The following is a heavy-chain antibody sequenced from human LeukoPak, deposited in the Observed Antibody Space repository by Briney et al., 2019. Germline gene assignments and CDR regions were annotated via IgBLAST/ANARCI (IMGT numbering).Heavy chain of an antibody. CDR3: ARDYLVRGVIGVHGY. Sequence: GASVKVSCKASGYTFTSCGISWVRQAPGQGLGWMGWFNPNSGGTNYAQTFQGRVTMTRDTSISTAYMELSRLRSDDTAVYYCARDYLVRGVIGVHGYWGQGTLVTVSS. CDR2: FNPNSGGT. D-gene: IGHD3-10*01. J-gene: IGHJ4*02. V-gene: IGHV1-2*02. CDR1: GYTFTSCG.